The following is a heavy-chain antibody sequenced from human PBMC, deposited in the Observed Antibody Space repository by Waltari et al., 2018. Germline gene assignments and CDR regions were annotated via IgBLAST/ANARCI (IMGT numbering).Heavy chain of an antibody. CDR2: SRYDGSYK. D-gene: IGHD6-6*01. CDR3: AKDVFSSSSRYFDY. Sequence: QVQLVESGGGVVQPGGSLRLSCAASGFTFSTSAIHRVRQAPGKGLEWVAFSRYDGSYKFYADSVKGRFTISRDNSKDTLYLQLNSLRLEDTAVYYCAKDVFSSSSRYFDYWGQGTLVTVSS. V-gene: IGHV3-30*02. CDR1: GFTFSTSA. J-gene: IGHJ4*02.